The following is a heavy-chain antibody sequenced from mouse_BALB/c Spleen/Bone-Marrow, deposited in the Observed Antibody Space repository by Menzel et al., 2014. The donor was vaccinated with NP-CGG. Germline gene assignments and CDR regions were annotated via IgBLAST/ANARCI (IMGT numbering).Heavy chain of an antibody. Sequence: QVQLKESGAELARPGASVKLSCKASGYTFTSYWMQWVKQRPGQGLEWIGAIYPGDGDTRYTQKFKGKATLTADKSSSTAYMQLSSLASEDSAVYYCARGDRYARFAYWGQGTLVTVSA. CDR2: IYPGDGDT. CDR3: ARGDRYARFAY. V-gene: IGHV1-87*01. J-gene: IGHJ3*01. CDR1: GYTFTSYW. D-gene: IGHD2-14*01.